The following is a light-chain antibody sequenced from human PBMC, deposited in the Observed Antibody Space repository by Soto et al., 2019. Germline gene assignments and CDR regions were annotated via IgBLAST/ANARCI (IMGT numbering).Light chain of an antibody. CDR3: QQYNNWPPNT. J-gene: IGKJ2*01. V-gene: IGKV3-20*01. CDR1: ETVSSTY. Sequence: EIVLTQSPGILSLSPGDTATLSCRASETVSSTYLAWYQQKPGQAPRLLIYGASSRAPGIPDRFSGSGSGTEFTLTISSLQSEDFAVYYCQQYNNWPPNTFGQGTKVDIK. CDR2: GAS.